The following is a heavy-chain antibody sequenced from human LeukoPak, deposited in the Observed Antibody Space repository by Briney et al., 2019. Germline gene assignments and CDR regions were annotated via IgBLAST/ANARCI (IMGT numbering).Heavy chain of an antibody. CDR1: GVTFDDYA. Sequence: GGSLRLSCAASGVTFDDYAMHWVRQAPGKGLEWVSGISWNSGSIGYADSVKGRFTISRDNAKNSLYLQMNSLRAEDTALYYCAKPRFSSSWYGMDVWGQGTTVTVSS. CDR3: AKPRFSSSWYGMDV. V-gene: IGHV3-9*01. D-gene: IGHD2-15*01. CDR2: ISWNSGSI. J-gene: IGHJ6*02.